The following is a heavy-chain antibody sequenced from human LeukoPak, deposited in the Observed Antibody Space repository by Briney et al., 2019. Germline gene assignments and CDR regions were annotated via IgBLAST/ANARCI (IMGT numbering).Heavy chain of an antibody. CDR2: ISSIGSTI. CDR3: AELGITMIGGV. CDR1: GFTFSSYE. D-gene: IGHD3-10*02. J-gene: IGHJ6*04. V-gene: IGHV3-48*03. Sequence: GGSLRLSCAASGFTFSSYEMNWVRQAPGKGLEWVSYISSIGSTIYYADSVKGRCTISRDNAKNSLYLQMNSPRAEDTAVYYCAELGITMIGGVWGKGTTVTISS.